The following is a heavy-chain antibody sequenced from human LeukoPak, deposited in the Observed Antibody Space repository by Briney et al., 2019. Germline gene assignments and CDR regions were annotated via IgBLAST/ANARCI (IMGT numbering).Heavy chain of an antibody. CDR2: INHSGGT. CDR1: GGSFSGYY. J-gene: IGHJ3*02. D-gene: IGHD3-9*01. V-gene: IGHV4-34*01. CDR3: ARHRNVLRYFDWSRGAFDI. Sequence: SETLSLTCAAYGGSFSGYYWSWIRQPPGKGLEWIGEINHSGGTNYNPSLKSRVTISVDTSKNQFSLKLSSVTAADTAVYYCARHRNVLRYFDWSRGAFDIWGQGTMVTVSS.